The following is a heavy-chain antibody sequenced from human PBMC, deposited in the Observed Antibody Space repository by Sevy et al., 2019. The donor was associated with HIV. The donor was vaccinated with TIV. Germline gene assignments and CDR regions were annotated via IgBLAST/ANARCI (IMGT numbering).Heavy chain of an antibody. V-gene: IGHV3-23*01. CDR3: ASRNGYGDEGGAFDI. CDR1: GFSFDSYG. CDR2: ISGSGGST. Sequence: GGSLRLSCAVSGFSFDSYGMTWVRQAPGKGLEWVSAISGSGGSTYYADSMKGRFTISRDNSKNTLYLQMNSLRAEDTAVYYCASRNGYGDEGGAFDIWGQGTMVTVSS. J-gene: IGHJ3*02. D-gene: IGHD4-17*01.